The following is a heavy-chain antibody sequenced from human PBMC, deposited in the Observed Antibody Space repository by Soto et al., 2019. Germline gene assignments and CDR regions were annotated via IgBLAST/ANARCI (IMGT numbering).Heavy chain of an antibody. CDR2: INHSGST. V-gene: IGHV4-34*01. CDR1: GGSFSGYY. J-gene: IGHJ5*02. D-gene: IGHD6-13*01. Sequence: PSETLSLTCAVYGGSFSGYYWSWIRQPPGKGLEWIGEINHSGSTNYNPSLKSRVTISVDTSKNQFSLKLSSVTAADTAVYYCARDHTPLNSSSWYIWFDPWGQGTLVTVS. CDR3: ARDHTPLNSSSWYIWFDP.